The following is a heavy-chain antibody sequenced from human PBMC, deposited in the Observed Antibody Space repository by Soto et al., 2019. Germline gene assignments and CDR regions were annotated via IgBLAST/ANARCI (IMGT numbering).Heavy chain of an antibody. CDR2: IYYSGST. J-gene: IGHJ4*02. D-gene: IGHD6-6*01. CDR1: GGSISSYY. V-gene: IGHV4-59*01. Sequence: SETLSLTCTVSGGSISSYYWSWIRQPPGKGLEWIGYIYYSGSTNYNPSLKSRVTISVDTSKNQFSLKLSSVTAADTAVYYCARVYRIAAHFDYWGQGTLVTVSS. CDR3: ARVYRIAAHFDY.